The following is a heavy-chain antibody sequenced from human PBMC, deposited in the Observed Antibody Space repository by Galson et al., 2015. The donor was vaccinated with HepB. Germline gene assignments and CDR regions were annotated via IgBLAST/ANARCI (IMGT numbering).Heavy chain of an antibody. V-gene: IGHV1-69*04. J-gene: IGHJ5*02. Sequence: SVKVSCKASGGTFSSYAISWVRQAPGQGLEWMGRIIPILGIANYAQKFQGRVTITADKSTSTAYMELSSLRSEDTAVYYCARDGDSSSWIRDWFDPWGQGTLVTVSS. D-gene: IGHD6-13*01. CDR2: IIPILGIA. CDR1: GGTFSSYA. CDR3: ARDGDSSSWIRDWFDP.